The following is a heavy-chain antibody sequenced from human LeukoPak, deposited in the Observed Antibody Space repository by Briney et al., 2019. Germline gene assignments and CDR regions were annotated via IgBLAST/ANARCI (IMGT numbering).Heavy chain of an antibody. J-gene: IGHJ6*03. V-gene: IGHV3-23*01. Sequence: GGSLRLSCAASGFTFSSYAMSWVRQAPGKGLEWVSAISGSGGSTYYADSVKGRFTISRDNSKNTLYLQMNSLRAEDTAVYYCAKLGAVIIYWYDYYMDVWGKGTTVTVSS. D-gene: IGHD2-8*02. CDR2: ISGSGGST. CDR3: AKLGAVIIYWYDYYMDV. CDR1: GFTFSSYA.